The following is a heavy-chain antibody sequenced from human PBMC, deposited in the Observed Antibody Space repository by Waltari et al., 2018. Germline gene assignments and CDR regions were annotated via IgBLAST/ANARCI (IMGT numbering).Heavy chain of an antibody. CDR2: IYGNSEST. Sequence: QVQLQESGPGLVKPSETLSLTCAVSGGSISDSYYWSWIRQPPGKGLEWIANIYGNSESTYYNPSLKSRVTISKDTSKNQFFLRLSSATAADTAVYFCARRTSSPFDSWGQGVLVTVSS. CDR1: GGSISDSYY. D-gene: IGHD6-13*01. V-gene: IGHV4-38-2*01. CDR3: ARRTSSPFDS. J-gene: IGHJ4*02.